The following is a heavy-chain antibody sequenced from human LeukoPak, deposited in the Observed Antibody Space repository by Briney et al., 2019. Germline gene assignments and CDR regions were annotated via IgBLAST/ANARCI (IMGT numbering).Heavy chain of an antibody. CDR2: LYHSGNT. CDR1: GYSIRRGYY. D-gene: IGHD2-21*02. V-gene: IGHV4-38-2*02. Sequence: SETLSLTCTVSGYSIRRGYYWGWIRQPPGKGLEWIGSLYHSGNTYNNPSLKSRLSMSVDTSKNQFSLKLTSVTAADTAVYYCARDCGGDCYHGYWGQGSLVTVSS. CDR3: ARDCGGDCYHGY. J-gene: IGHJ4*02.